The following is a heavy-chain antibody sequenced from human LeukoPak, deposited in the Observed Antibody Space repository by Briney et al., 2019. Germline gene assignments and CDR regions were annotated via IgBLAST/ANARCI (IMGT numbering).Heavy chain of an antibody. CDR3: ARGPDHGGSYYHD. Sequence: PGGSLRLSCAASGFTFSGSWMYWVRHAPGKGRVWVSRINSDGSTTEYADSVKGRFTISRDNAKNTLFLQLSSLRAEDTAVYYCARGPDHGGSYYHDWGQGTLVTVSS. D-gene: IGHD1-26*01. J-gene: IGHJ4*02. CDR1: GFTFSGSW. CDR2: INSDGSTT. V-gene: IGHV3-74*03.